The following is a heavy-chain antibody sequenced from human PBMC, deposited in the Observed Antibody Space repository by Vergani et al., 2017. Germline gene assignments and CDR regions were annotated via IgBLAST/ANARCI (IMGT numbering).Heavy chain of an antibody. Sequence: VQLLESGGGLVQPGRSLRLSCTASGFTFGDYAMSWFRQAPGKGLEWIGYIFYSGTTYDNPSLMSRLTISVDTSQNQFSLKLRSVTAADTAVYYCARVDTQVPATSHFYYMDVWGKXP. V-gene: IGHV4-31*02. D-gene: IGHD6-25*01. CDR1: GFTFGDYA. CDR2: IFYSGTT. J-gene: IGHJ6*03. CDR3: ARVDTQVPATSHFYYMDV.